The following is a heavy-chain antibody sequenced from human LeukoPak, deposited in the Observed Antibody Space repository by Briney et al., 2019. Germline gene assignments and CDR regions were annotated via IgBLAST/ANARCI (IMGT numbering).Heavy chain of an antibody. CDR3: ARSYYDILTGYCPMGY. J-gene: IGHJ4*02. CDR1: EYTFTGYY. Sequence: GASVKVSCKASEYTFTGYYIHWVRQAPGQGLEWMGWISAYNGNTNYAQKLQGRVTMTTDTSTSTAYMELRSLRSDDTAVYYCARSYYDILTGYCPMGYWGQGTLVTVSS. CDR2: ISAYNGNT. V-gene: IGHV1-18*04. D-gene: IGHD3-9*01.